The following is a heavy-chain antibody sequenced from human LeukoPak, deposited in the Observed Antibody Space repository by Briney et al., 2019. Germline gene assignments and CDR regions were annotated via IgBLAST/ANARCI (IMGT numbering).Heavy chain of an antibody. V-gene: IGHV4-39*07. CDR3: ARTYSDYVAGIDY. Sequence: PSETLSLTCTVSGGSISGSNYFWGWIRQPPGKGLEWIGSIYYSGSTYYNPSLKSRVTISIDPSKSQFSLKLSSVTAADTAVYYCARTYSDYVAGIDYWGQGTLVTVSS. D-gene: IGHD4-11*01. CDR2: IYYSGST. CDR1: GGSISGSNYF. J-gene: IGHJ4*02.